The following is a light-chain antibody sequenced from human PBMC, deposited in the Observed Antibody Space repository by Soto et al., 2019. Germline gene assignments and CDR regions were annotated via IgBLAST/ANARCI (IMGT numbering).Light chain of an antibody. V-gene: IGKV3-20*01. CDR3: QQHGSSPPT. CDR2: GAS. J-gene: IGKJ1*01. CDR1: QSVSSSY. Sequence: EIVLTQSPGTLSLSPGERATLSCRASQSVSSSYLAWYQQKPGQAPRLLFYGASRRATGIPDRFSGSGSGPDFTLTISRLEPEDFAVYYCQQHGSSPPTFGQGTKVEIK.